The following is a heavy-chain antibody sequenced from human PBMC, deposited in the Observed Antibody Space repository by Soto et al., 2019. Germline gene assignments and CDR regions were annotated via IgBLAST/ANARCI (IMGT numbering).Heavy chain of an antibody. J-gene: IGHJ6*02. Sequence: QVQLVQSGAEVKKPGSSVKVSCKASGGTFSSYTISWVRQAPGQGLEWMGRIIPILGIANYAQKFQGRVTITADKSTSTANMELSRLRSEDTAVYYCARDMGDGYNYGHDYYGMDVWGQGTTVTVSS. V-gene: IGHV1-69*08. CDR2: IIPILGIA. D-gene: IGHD5-12*01. CDR3: ARDMGDGYNYGHDYYGMDV. CDR1: GGTFSSYT.